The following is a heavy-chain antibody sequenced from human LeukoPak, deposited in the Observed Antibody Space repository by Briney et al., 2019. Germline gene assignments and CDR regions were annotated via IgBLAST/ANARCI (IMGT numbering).Heavy chain of an antibody. D-gene: IGHD2-2*01. CDR2: IKQDGSEK. Sequence: GGSLRLSCAASGFTFSSYWMSWVRQAPGKGLEWVANIKQDGSEKYYVDSVKGRFTISRDNAKNSPYLQMNSLRAEDTAVYYCARLYCSSTSCYLLDYWGQGTLVTVSS. CDR1: GFTFSSYW. CDR3: ARLYCSSTSCYLLDY. J-gene: IGHJ4*02. V-gene: IGHV3-7*01.